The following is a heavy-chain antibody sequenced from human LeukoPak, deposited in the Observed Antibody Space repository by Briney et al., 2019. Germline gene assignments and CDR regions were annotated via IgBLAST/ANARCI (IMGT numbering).Heavy chain of an antibody. CDR1: GFTFSNYW. D-gene: IGHD6-19*01. J-gene: IGHJ4*02. V-gene: IGHV3-74*01. CDR3: ASGTAVAGGN. CDR2: VNSDGSST. Sequence: GGSLRPSCAASGFTFSNYWMHWVRQAPGKGLVWVSRVNSDGSSTSYADSVKGRFTISRDNAKNTLYLQMNSLRAEDTAVYYCASGTAVAGGNWGQGTLVTVSS.